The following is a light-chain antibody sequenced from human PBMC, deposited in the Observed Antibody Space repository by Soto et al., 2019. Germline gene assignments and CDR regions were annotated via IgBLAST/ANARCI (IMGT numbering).Light chain of an antibody. J-gene: IGKJ1*01. CDR2: GAS. CDR3: QQYDTSPGT. CDR1: QSVRSRY. Sequence: EIVLTQSPGTLSLSPGERATLSCRASQSVRSRYLAWYQQKPGRAPRLLIYGASNRATGIPDRFSGSGSGTDFTLTVSRLETADFAVYFCQQYDTSPGTFGQGTKVEIK. V-gene: IGKV3-20*01.